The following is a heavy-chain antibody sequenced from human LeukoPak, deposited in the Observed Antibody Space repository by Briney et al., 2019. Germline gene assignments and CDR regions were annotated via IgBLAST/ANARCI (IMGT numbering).Heavy chain of an antibody. CDR3: ARRGGTSGWGAFDI. V-gene: IGHV3-23*01. Sequence: GRSLRLSCAASGFTFSSHAMNWVRQPPGKGLDWVSSIDKSGDGAFYADSVKGRFTISRDNSKNTLCLQMNSLRREDTAVYYCARRGGTSGWGAFDIWGQGTMVTVSS. J-gene: IGHJ3*02. D-gene: IGHD2-2*01. CDR1: GFTFSSHA. CDR2: IDKSGDGA.